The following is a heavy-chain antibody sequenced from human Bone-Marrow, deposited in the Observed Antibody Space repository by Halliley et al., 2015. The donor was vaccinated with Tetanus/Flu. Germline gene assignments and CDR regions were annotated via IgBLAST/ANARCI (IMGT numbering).Heavy chain of an antibody. CDR2: ISVYNGIT. V-gene: IGHV1-18*01. CDR3: AREAGDWDY. D-gene: IGHD7-27*01. J-gene: IGHJ4*02. Sequence: GLEWVGWISVYNGITKYSQKFQGRVTMTADTSTSTAYMDLRSLTSDDTAVYYCAREAGDWDYWGQGTLVTVSS.